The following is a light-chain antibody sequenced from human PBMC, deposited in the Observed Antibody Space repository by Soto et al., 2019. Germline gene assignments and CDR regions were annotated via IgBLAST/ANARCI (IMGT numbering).Light chain of an antibody. CDR2: DAS. Sequence: DIQMTQSPSSLSASVGDRVTITCRSSQSISSYLNWYQQKPGKAPKLLIYDASNLETGVPSRFSGSGSGTDFTFTISSLQPEDIATXXXXXXXXXXITFGQGTRLEIK. CDR1: QSISSY. V-gene: IGKV1-33*01. CDR3: XXXXXXXIT. J-gene: IGKJ5*01.